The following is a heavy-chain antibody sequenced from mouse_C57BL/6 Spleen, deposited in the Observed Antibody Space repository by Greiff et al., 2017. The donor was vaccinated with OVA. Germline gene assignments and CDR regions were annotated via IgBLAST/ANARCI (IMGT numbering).Heavy chain of an antibody. D-gene: IGHD4-1*01. CDR2: IDPSDSYT. V-gene: IGHV1-50*01. CDR1: GYTFPSFW. CDR3: ASRVKTGTGYFDV. Sequence: VQLQQPGAELVKPGASVKLSCKASGYTFPSFWMQWVKQRPGQGLEWIGEIDPSDSYTNYNQKFKGKATLTVDTSSSTAYMQLSSLSSEDAAVYYGASRVKTGTGYFDVWGTGTTVTVSS. J-gene: IGHJ1*03.